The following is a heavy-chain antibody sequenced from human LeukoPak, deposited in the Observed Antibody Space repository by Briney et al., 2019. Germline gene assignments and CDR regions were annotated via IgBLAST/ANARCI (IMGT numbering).Heavy chain of an antibody. CDR2: ISSSSSYI. CDR1: GFTFSSYS. CDR3: ARSRSLGKAPAGY. V-gene: IGHV3-21*01. J-gene: IGHJ4*02. Sequence: KPGGSLRLSCAASGFTFSSYSMNWVRQAPGKGLEWVSSISSSSSYIYYADSVKGRFTISRDNAKNSLYLQMNSLRAEDTAVYYCARSRSLGKAPAGYWGQGTLVTVSS.